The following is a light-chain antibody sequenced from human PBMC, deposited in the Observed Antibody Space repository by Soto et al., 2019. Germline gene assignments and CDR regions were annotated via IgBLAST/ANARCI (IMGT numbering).Light chain of an antibody. V-gene: IGKV3-20*01. CDR1: QSVSSNY. Sequence: IVLAQSPATPSVSPWERATLSCRASQSVSSNYITWYQQKPGQAPRRLIFGASSRATGIPDRFSGSGSGTDFTLTISRLEPEDFAVYYCQQYGSSPSTFGQGTKVDIK. J-gene: IGKJ1*01. CDR3: QQYGSSPST. CDR2: GAS.